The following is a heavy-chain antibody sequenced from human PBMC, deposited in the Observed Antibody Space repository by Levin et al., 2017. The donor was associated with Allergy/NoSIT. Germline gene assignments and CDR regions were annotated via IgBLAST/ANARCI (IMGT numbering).Heavy chain of an antibody. D-gene: IGHD3-22*01. J-gene: IGHJ4*02. CDR1: GGSFSNYY. CDR2: INHSGST. Sequence: SETLSLTCAVYGGSFSNYYWSWIRQAPGKGLEWIGEINHSGSTNYNPSLKSRVTITVDTSENHFSLKLNSMTAADTAVFYCARGTPVDYYDRTGFYCPFDHWGQGTLVTVSS. CDR3: ARGTPVDYYDRTGFYCPFDH. V-gene: IGHV4-34*01.